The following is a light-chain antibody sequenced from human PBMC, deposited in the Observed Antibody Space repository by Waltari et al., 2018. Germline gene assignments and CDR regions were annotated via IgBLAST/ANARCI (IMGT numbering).Light chain of an antibody. CDR1: QSLLYSSKNKNY. CDR2: SES. Sequence: DIVMTLSPDSLAVSVGERATINCKSSQSLLYSSKNKNYLGWYQQKPGQAPKLLIYSESTRESGVPDRFSGSGSGTECTLTINSLQAEDVAVYYCQQYYSAPLTFGGGTKVEIK. J-gene: IGKJ4*01. V-gene: IGKV4-1*01. CDR3: QQYYSAPLT.